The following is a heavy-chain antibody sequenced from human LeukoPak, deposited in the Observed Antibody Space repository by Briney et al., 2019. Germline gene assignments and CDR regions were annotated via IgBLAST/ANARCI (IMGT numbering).Heavy chain of an antibody. D-gene: IGHD2-15*01. CDR2: ISAYNGNT. V-gene: IGHV1-18*01. CDR3: ARVRCSGGSCYSNFDY. Sequence: ASVKVSCKASGYTFTNYGISWVRQAPGQGLEWMGWISAYNGNTNYAQKLQGRVTMTTDTSTNTAYMELRSLRSDDTAVYYCARVRCSGGSCYSNFDYWGQGTLVTVSS. CDR1: GYTFTNYG. J-gene: IGHJ4*02.